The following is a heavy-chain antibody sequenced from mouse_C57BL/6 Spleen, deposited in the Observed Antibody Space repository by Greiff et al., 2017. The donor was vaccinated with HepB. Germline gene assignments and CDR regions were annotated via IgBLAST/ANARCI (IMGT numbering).Heavy chain of an antibody. CDR2: INPGSGGT. D-gene: IGHD1-1*01. V-gene: IGHV1-54*01. CDR1: GYSFTNYL. J-gene: IGHJ3*01. CDR3: ARCDDYYWFAY. Sequence: VMLVESGAELVRPGTSVKVSCKASGYSFTNYLIEWVKQRPGQGLEWIGVINPGSGGTNYNEKFKGKDTLTADKSSSTAYMQLISLTSEDSAVYFCARCDDYYWFAYWGQGTLVTVSS.